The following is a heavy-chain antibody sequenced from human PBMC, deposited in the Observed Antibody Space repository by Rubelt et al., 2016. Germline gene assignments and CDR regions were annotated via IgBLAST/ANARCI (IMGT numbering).Heavy chain of an antibody. CDR2: ISYDGRTK. J-gene: IGHJ5*01. D-gene: IGHD1-1*01. CDR3: AKDRGQYWNDLDS. CDR1: GFTFSNSG. V-gene: IGHV3-30*18. Sequence: QVQLVESGGGVVQPGRSLRLSCAASGFTFSNSGMHWVRQAPGKGLELVAVISYDGRTKYYGDAVKGRFTISRDNSKNTLYLQMNSLRDEDTAVYYCAKDRGQYWNDLDSWGQGTLVTVSS.